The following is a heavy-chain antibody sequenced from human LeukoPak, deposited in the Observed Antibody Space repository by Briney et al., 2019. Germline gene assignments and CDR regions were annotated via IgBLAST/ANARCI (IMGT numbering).Heavy chain of an antibody. V-gene: IGHV3-64*01. CDR2: ISSDGVST. J-gene: IGHJ4*02. Sequence: GGSLRLSCAASGFTFSNYAMHWVRQAPGKGLEYVSAISSDGVSTYYANSVKGRFTISRDNSKNTLYLQMNSLRAEDTAVYYCAKDRGDGYIHFDYWGQGTLVTVSS. D-gene: IGHD5-24*01. CDR1: GFTFSNYA. CDR3: AKDRGDGYIHFDY.